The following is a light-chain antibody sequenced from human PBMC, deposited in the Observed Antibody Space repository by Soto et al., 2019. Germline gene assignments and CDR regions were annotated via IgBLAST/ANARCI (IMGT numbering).Light chain of an antibody. CDR1: QSISSW. Sequence: DIQMTKSPSTLSASVGDRVTITCRASQSISSWLAWYQQKPGKAPKLLIYDASSLESGVPSRFSGSGSGTEFTLTISSLQPDDFATYYCQQYNSYSVWTFGQGTKVDIK. V-gene: IGKV1-5*01. CDR3: QQYNSYSVWT. J-gene: IGKJ1*01. CDR2: DAS.